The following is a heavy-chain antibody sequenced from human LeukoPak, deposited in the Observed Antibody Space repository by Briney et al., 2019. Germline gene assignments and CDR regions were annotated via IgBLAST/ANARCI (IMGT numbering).Heavy chain of an antibody. D-gene: IGHD6-19*01. J-gene: IGHJ4*02. V-gene: IGHV3-21*01. CDR1: GFTFSSYS. Sequence: PGGSLRLSCAASGFTFSSYSMKWARQAPGKGLEWVSSISSSSSDIYHADSVKGRFTISRDNAKNSLYLQMNSLRAEDTAVYYCARDSYSGGLQPSGDYWGQGTLVTVSS. CDR3: ARDSYSGGLQPSGDY. CDR2: ISSSSSDI.